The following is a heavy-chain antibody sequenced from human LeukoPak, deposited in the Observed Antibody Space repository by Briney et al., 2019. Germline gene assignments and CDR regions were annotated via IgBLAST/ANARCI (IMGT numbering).Heavy chain of an antibody. CDR2: MNPNSGNT. Sequence: APVKISCKASGYTFTSYDINRVRQATGQGLEWMGWMNPNSGNTSYAQKFQGRVTMTRNTSISTAYMELSSLRSEDTAVYYCARGGRDYVWGSYRYTENDAFDIWGQGTMVTVSS. CDR1: GYTFTSYD. V-gene: IGHV1-8*01. CDR3: ARGGRDYVWGSYRYTENDAFDI. D-gene: IGHD3-16*02. J-gene: IGHJ3*02.